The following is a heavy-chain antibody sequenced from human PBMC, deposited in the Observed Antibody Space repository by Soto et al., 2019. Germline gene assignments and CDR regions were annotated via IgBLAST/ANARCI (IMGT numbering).Heavy chain of an antibody. CDR1: GGSISSSNW. CDR3: ARVRIAVTNRLGPPDY. Sequence: QVQLQESGPGLVKPSGTLSLTCAVSGGSISSSNWWSWVRQTPGKGLEWIGEIYHSGTTNYNPSLKSRVPISVDKSTNQFSRKLSAVTAADTAVYYCARVRIAVTNRLGPPDYWGQGTLVTVSS. J-gene: IGHJ4*02. CDR2: IYHSGTT. D-gene: IGHD6-19*01. V-gene: IGHV4-4*02.